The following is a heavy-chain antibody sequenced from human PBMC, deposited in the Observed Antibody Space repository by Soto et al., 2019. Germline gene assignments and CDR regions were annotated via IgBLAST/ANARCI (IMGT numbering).Heavy chain of an antibody. D-gene: IGHD1-1*01. CDR2: ILVGGST. J-gene: IGHJ3*01. CDR3: AKATETAGGAFVL. CDR1: LLPWRSKD. Sequence: TLYSTASLLPWRSKDMSLVLQAPGKGLEWVSTILVGGSTHYPDSVKGRFTISRDNSKNTLFVQMNSLTAGDTAVYYSAKATETAGGAFVLCGQG. V-gene: IGHV3-23*01.